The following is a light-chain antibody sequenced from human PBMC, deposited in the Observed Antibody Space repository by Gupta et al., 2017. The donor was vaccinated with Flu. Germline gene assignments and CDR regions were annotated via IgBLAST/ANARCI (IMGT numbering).Light chain of an antibody. V-gene: IGKV3-15*01. CDR1: QSVTRD. CDR3: QKYNDWPLT. Sequence: LATLSVSPGERATLTCRASQSVTRDLAWYQQKPGQAPRLLIYGASTRATGFPARFSGSGYGTEFSLTISSLQSEDFAVYYCQKYNDWPLTFGGGTKVEIK. J-gene: IGKJ4*01. CDR2: GAS.